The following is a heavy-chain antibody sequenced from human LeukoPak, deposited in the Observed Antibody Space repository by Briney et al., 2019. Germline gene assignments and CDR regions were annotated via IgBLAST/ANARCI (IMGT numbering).Heavy chain of an antibody. CDR1: GGTFSSYA. V-gene: IGHV1-69*13. J-gene: IGHJ4*02. Sequence: SVKVSCKASGGTFSSYAISWVRQAPGQGLEWMGGIIPIFGTANYAQKFQGRVTITADESTCTAYMELSSLRSEDTAVYYCARAARWLQLRYYFDYWGQGTLVTVSS. CDR2: IIPIFGTA. CDR3: ARAARWLQLRYYFDY. D-gene: IGHD5-24*01.